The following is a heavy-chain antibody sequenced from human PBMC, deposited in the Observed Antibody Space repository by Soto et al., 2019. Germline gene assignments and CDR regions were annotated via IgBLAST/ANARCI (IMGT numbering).Heavy chain of an antibody. CDR3: AHRRPSGYDRCFDY. Sequence: QITLKESGPTLVKPTQTLTLTCTFSGFSLSTSGVGVGWIRQPPGKALEWLALIYWDDDKRYSPSLKSRLTITKDPSKNQVVLTLTNMDPVDTATYYCAHRRPSGYDRCFDYWGQGTLVTVSS. CDR2: IYWDDDK. CDR1: GFSLSTSGVG. V-gene: IGHV2-5*02. J-gene: IGHJ4*02. D-gene: IGHD5-12*01.